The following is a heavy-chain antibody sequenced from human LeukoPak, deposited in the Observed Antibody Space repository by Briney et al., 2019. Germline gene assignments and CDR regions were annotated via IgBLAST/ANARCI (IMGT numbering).Heavy chain of an antibody. CDR1: GFTFSNAW. D-gene: IGHD3-16*02. CDR2: IKSKTDGGTT. J-gene: IGHJ4*02. CDR3: TTEYDYVWGSYRYFDY. V-gene: IGHV3-15*01. Sequence: PGGSLRLSCAASGFTFSNAWMSWVRQAPGKGLEWVGRIKSKTDGGTTDYAAPVKGRFTISRDDSKNTLYPQMNSLKTEDTAVYYCTTEYDYVWGSYRYFDYWGQGTLVTVSS.